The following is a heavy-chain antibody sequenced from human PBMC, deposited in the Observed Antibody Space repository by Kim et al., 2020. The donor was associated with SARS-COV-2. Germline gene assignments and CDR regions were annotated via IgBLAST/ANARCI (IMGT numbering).Heavy chain of an antibody. CDR2: IYSGGST. J-gene: IGHJ6*02. V-gene: IGHV3-53*04. CDR1: GFTVSSNY. Sequence: GGSLRLSCAASGFTVSSNYMSWVRQAPGKGLEWVSVIYSGGSTYYADSVKGRFTISRHNSKNTLYLQMNSLRAEDTAVYYCASGLGLGGYDYPSGMDVWGQGTTVTVSS. CDR3: ASGLGLGGYDYPSGMDV. D-gene: IGHD5-12*01.